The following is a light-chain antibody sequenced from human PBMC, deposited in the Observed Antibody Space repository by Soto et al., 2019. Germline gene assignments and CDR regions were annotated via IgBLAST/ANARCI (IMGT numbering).Light chain of an antibody. CDR1: EDITTY. J-gene: IGKJ4*01. CDR3: QQYKHYPLT. CDR2: TAS. Sequence: DIQMTQSPPSLSASVGDTITITCRASEDITTYVAWLQQKPGKAPRSLIYTASSLQRGVSSKFSGSGSGTHFTLTISSLQPEDFATYYCQQYKHYPLTFGGGTKVEIK. V-gene: IGKV1-16*02.